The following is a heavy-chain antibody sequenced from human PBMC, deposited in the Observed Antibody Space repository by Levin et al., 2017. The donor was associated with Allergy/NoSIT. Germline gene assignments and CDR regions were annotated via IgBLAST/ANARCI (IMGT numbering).Heavy chain of an antibody. D-gene: IGHD4-17*01. V-gene: IGHV3-23*01. J-gene: IGHJ1*01. CDR2: ISGSGGST. CDR1: GFTFSSYA. Sequence: GGSLRLSCAASGFTFSSYAMSWVRQAPGKGLEWVSAISGSGGSTYYADSVKGRFTISRDNSKNTLYLQMNSLRAEDTAVYYCAKGPGTNYGDDDREYFQHWGQGTLVTVSS. CDR3: AKGPGTNYGDDDREYFQH.